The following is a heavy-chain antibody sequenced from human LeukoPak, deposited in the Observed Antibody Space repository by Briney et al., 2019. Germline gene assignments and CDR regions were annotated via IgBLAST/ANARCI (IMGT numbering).Heavy chain of an antibody. V-gene: IGHV1-24*01. CDR2: FDPGDGET. D-gene: IGHD1-26*01. Sequence: ASVKVSCKVSGYTLTELSMHWVRQAPGKGLEWMGGFDPGDGETIYAQKFQGRVTMTEDTSTDTAYMELSSLRSEDTAVYYCAVYSGSRDYYYYYMDVWGKGTTVTVSS. CDR3: AVYSGSRDYYYYYMDV. J-gene: IGHJ6*03. CDR1: GYTLTELS.